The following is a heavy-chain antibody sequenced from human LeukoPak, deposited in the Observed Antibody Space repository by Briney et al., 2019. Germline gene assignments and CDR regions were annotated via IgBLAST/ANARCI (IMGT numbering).Heavy chain of an antibody. Sequence: GGSLRLSCAASGFTFSSYAMSWVRQAPGKGLEWVPGISGSGGGTYYADSVKGRFTISRDNSKNTLYLQMNSLRAEDTAVYYCAKDLGCKGNYFDYWGQGTLVTVSS. CDR2: ISGSGGGT. J-gene: IGHJ4*02. V-gene: IGHV3-23*01. D-gene: IGHD3-16*01. CDR3: AKDLGCKGNYFDY. CDR1: GFTFSSYA.